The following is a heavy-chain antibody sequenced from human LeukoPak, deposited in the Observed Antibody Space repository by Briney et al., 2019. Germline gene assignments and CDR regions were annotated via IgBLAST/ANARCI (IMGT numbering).Heavy chain of an antibody. D-gene: IGHD2-2*02. CDR2: IYHSGST. Sequence: SETLSLTCTVSGYSISSGYYWGWIRQPPGKGLEWIGSIYHSGSTYYNPSLKSRVTISVDTSKNQFSLKLSSVTAADTAVYYCARRRIRPPLRYMVLPPQNAFDIWGQGTMVTVSS. V-gene: IGHV4-38-2*02. CDR3: ARRRIRPPLRYMVLPPQNAFDI. J-gene: IGHJ3*02. CDR1: GYSISSGYY.